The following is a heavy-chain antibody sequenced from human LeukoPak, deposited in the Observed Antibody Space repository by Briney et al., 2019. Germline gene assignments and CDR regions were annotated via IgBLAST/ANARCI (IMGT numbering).Heavy chain of an antibody. CDR2: ISAYNGNT. J-gene: IGHJ3*02. V-gene: IGHV1-18*01. CDR1: GYTFTSYG. D-gene: IGHD3-10*01. Sequence: ASVKVSCKASGYTFTSYGISWVRQAPGQGLEWMGWISAYNGNTNYAQKLQGRVTMTTDTSTSTAYMELRSLRSDDTAVYYCARGRASLYYYGGIGAFDIWGQGTMVTVSS. CDR3: ARGRASLYYYGGIGAFDI.